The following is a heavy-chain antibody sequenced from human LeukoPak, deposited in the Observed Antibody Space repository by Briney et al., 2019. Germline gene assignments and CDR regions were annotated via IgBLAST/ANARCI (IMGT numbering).Heavy chain of an antibody. CDR2: TSGSGGST. V-gene: IGHV3-23*01. CDR1: GFSFSSYA. Sequence: PGESLRLSCAASGFSFSSYAMSWVRQAPGKGLEWVSSTSGSGGSTYYADSVKGRFTISRDNSKNTLYLQMNSLRAEDTAVYYCAKDLLVIPAAGMAADYWGQGTLVTVSS. J-gene: IGHJ4*02. CDR3: AKDLLVIPAAGMAADY. D-gene: IGHD2-2*01.